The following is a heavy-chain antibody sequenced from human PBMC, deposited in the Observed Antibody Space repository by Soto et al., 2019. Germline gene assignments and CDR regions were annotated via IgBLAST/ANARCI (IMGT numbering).Heavy chain of an antibody. J-gene: IGHJ4*02. D-gene: IGHD2-15*01. CDR2: IYYSGST. CDR1: GGSITSSSYY. V-gene: IGHV4-39*01. Sequence: QLQLQESGPGLVKPSETLSLTCTVSGGSITSSSYYWGWIRQPPGKGLEWIGSIYYSGSTYYNPSLKSRVTISGDTSKLQFSLKLSSVTAADTAVYYCARHTPAISIADHWGQGTLVTVSS. CDR3: ARHTPAISIADH.